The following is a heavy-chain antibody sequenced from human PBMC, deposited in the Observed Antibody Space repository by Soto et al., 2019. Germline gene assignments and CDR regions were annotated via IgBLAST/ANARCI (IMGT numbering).Heavy chain of an antibody. CDR2: IWFDGSKK. V-gene: IGHV3-33*01. CDR1: GFSFSTYG. D-gene: IGHD6-13*01. J-gene: IGHJ4*02. CDR3: ARDLASVGYHFDL. Sequence: VQLVESGGGVVQPGRSLKLSCAASGFSFSTYGFHWVRQAPGKGPEWVAVIWFDGSKKYYADSVEGRFTISRDNSKNTLFLQMNTLRDEDTAVYYCARDLASVGYHFDLWGQGTLVTVSS.